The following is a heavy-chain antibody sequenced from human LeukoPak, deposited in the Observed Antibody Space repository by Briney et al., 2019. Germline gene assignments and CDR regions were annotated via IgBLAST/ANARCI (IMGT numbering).Heavy chain of an antibody. CDR3: ARETCSSTSCYEYYYYGMDV. Sequence: ASVKVSCKASGGTFSSYAITWVRQAPGQGLEWMGWISAYNGNTNYAQKLQGRVTMTTDTSTSTAYMELRSLRSDDTAVYYCARETCSSTSCYEYYYYGMDVWGQGTTVTVSS. V-gene: IGHV1-18*01. J-gene: IGHJ6*02. D-gene: IGHD2-2*01. CDR1: GGTFSSYA. CDR2: ISAYNGNT.